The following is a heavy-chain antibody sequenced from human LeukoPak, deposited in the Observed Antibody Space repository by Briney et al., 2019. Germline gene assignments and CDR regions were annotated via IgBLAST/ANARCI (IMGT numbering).Heavy chain of an antibody. D-gene: IGHD3-10*01. V-gene: IGHV4-34*01. CDR3: ARTKVRGRFDY. CDR2: INHSGST. Sequence: SETLSLTCAVYGGSFSGYYWSWIRRPPGKGLEWIGEINHSGSTNYNPSLKSRVTISVDTSKNQFSLKLSSVTAADTAVYYCARTKVRGRFDYWGQGTLVTVSS. J-gene: IGHJ4*02. CDR1: GGSFSGYY.